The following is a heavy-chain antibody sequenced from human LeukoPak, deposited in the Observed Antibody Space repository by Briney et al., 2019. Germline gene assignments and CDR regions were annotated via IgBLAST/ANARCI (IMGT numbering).Heavy chain of an antibody. Sequence: KPSETLSLTCTVSGGSIRSYYWSWFRQPPGKGLEWIGYIYYNGVTNYNPSLKSRVTISVDVSRNQFSLKLSAVTAADTAVYYCSRHNTADGSGYYHNDYWGQGTLVTVSS. CDR3: SRHNTADGSGYYHNDY. V-gene: IGHV4-59*08. CDR1: GGSIRSYY. D-gene: IGHD3-22*01. J-gene: IGHJ4*02. CDR2: IYYNGVT.